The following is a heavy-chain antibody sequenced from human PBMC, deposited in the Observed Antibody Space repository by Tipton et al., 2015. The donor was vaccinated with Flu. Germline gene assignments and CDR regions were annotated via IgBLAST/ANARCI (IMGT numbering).Heavy chain of an antibody. CDR3: AVWFGGRAVN. CDR1: GFIFSDHY. D-gene: IGHD3-10*01. J-gene: IGHJ4*02. CDR2: TRNKASNFIT. Sequence: QLVQSGGGLVQPGGSLRLSCAASGFIFSDHYMDWVRQAPGKGLEWVGQTRNKASNFITQYAASVRGRFTISRDDSLKTVYLQMNSLKIEDTAVYYCAVWFGGRAVNWGQGTLVTVSS. V-gene: IGHV3-72*01.